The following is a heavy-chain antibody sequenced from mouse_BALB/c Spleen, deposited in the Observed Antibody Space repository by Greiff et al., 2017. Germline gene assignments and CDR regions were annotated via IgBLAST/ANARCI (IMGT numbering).Heavy chain of an antibody. Sequence: EVQLQESGPGLVKPSQSLSLTCSVTGYSITSGYYWNWIRQFPGNKLEWMGYISYDGSTNYNPSLKNRISITRDTSKNQFYLELNSVTTEDTATYYCARESYYGTPFAYWGQGTLVTVSA. D-gene: IGHD1-1*01. J-gene: IGHJ3*01. CDR2: ISYDGST. V-gene: IGHV3-6*02. CDR3: ARESYYGTPFAY. CDR1: GYSITSGYY.